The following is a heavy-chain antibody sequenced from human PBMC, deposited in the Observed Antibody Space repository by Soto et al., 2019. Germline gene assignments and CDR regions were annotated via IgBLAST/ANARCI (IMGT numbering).Heavy chain of an antibody. CDR1: GYSFTSYW. J-gene: IGHJ6*02. Sequence: ESLKISCKGSGYSFTSYWISWVRQMPGKGLEWMGRIDPSDSYTNYSPSVQGEVTISADKSSTTTYLQWSSLKASDTAIYYCAASIFYYGMDVWGQGTTVTVSS. CDR3: AASIFYYGMDV. CDR2: IDPSDSYT. V-gene: IGHV5-10-1*04.